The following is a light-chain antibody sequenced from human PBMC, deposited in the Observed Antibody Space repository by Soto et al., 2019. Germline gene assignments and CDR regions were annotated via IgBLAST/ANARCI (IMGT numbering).Light chain of an antibody. CDR1: LSVSSD. V-gene: IGKV3-15*01. CDR2: GAS. Sequence: EVLMTQSPATLSGSPGDRVTLYCRASLSVSSDLAWYQQKPGQAPTLLIYGASIRATGVPARFSGSGSGTDFTLTIDSLQSEDVADYYCQQYFRWPPWTFGQGTKVEI. CDR3: QQYFRWPPWT. J-gene: IGKJ1*01.